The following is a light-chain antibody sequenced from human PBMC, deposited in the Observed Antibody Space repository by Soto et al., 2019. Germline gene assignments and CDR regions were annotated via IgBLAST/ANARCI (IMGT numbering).Light chain of an antibody. CDR3: CSYTTTNTVV. Sequence: QSALTQPASVSGSPGQSITISCTGTSSDIGGSDFVSWYQQHPGKAPKLVMSEVNNRPSGVSSRFSGSKSGNTASLTISGLQAEDEADYYCCSYTTTNTVVFGGGNKLTVL. V-gene: IGLV2-14*01. J-gene: IGLJ2*01. CDR2: EVN. CDR1: SSDIGGSDF.